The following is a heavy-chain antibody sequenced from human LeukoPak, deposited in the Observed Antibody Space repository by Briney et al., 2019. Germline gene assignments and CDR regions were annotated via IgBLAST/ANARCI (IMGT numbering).Heavy chain of an antibody. CDR3: ARFGDSSAGYFDY. V-gene: IGHV5-51*01. D-gene: IGHD6-6*01. Sequence: GESLKISCKGSGYSFTNYWIGWVRQMPGKGPEWMGIIYPGDSDTRYSPSFQGQVTISADKSISAAYLQWSSLNASDTAMYYCARFGDSSAGYFDYWGQGTLVTVSS. CDR2: IYPGDSDT. CDR1: GYSFTNYW. J-gene: IGHJ4*02.